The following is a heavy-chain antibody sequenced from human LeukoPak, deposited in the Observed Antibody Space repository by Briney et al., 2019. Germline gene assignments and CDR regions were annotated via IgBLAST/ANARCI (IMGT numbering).Heavy chain of an antibody. CDR2: IYYSGST. V-gene: IGHV4-59*12. Sequence: SETLCLTCTVSGGSISSTNWGWIRQPPGKGLEWIGYIYYSGSTYYNPSLKSRVTISVDTSKNQFSLKLSSVTAADTAVYYCARDGMVAALGTNWFDPWGQGTLVTVSS. D-gene: IGHD2-15*01. CDR1: GGSISSTN. CDR3: ARDGMVAALGTNWFDP. J-gene: IGHJ5*02.